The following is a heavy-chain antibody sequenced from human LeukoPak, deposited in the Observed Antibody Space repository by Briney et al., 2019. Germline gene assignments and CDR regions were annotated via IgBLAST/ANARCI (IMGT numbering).Heavy chain of an antibody. CDR2: ISAYNDNT. CDR1: GYTFTSYG. V-gene: IGHV1-18*01. CDR3: ARFRAGVGEPYGDY. D-gene: IGHD3-10*01. J-gene: IGHJ4*02. Sequence: VASVKVSCKASGYTFTSYGISWVRQAPGQGLEWMGWISAYNDNTNYAQKLQGRVTMTTDTSTSTAYMDLRSLRSDDTAVYYCARFRAGVGEPYGDYWGQGTLVTVSS.